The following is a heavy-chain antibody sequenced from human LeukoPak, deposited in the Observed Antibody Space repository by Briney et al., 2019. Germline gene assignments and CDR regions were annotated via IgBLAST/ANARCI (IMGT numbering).Heavy chain of an antibody. V-gene: IGHV3-7*01. CDR1: GFTFSNNW. CDR2: VKKDASEK. Sequence: GGSLRLSCAASGFTFSNNWMTWVRQAPGKGLEWVASVKKDASEKYYVDSVKGRFTISRDNAKNSLYLQMNSLRVEDTAVYYCARGPPYGSRSDYFDXXXQGTLVTVSS. D-gene: IGHD3-10*01. CDR3: ARGPPYGSRSDYFDX. J-gene: IGHJ4*02.